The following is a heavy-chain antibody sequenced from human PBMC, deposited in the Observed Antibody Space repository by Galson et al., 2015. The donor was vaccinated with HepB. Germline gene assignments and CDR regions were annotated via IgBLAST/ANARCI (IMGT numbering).Heavy chain of an antibody. Sequence: SLRLSCAASGFNFAHYGMHWVRQAPGKGLEWVAFVSNDGTRSYYADSVKGRFTISRDNSQNTVSFQLNSLRLEDSGVYYCAKDGRWRSANGDRFHHWGQGTLVTVAS. D-gene: IGHD5-24*01. V-gene: IGHV3-30*18. CDR3: AKDGRWRSANGDRFHH. CDR1: GFNFAHYG. CDR2: VSNDGTRS. J-gene: IGHJ4*02.